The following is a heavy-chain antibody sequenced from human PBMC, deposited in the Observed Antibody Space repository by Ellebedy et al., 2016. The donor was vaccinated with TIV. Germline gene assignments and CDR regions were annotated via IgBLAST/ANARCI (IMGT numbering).Heavy chain of an antibody. J-gene: IGHJ2*01. CDR2: INEDGTKK. Sequence: GGSLRLSCAASGFTVSGYWMSWVRQAPGKGLEWVANINEDGTKKHYVDSVRGRFTISRDYAGNSLYLQMSSLGGEDTAVYYCARAIYGASYLWGRGTLVTVSS. CDR1: GFTVSGYW. CDR3: ARAIYGASYL. V-gene: IGHV3-7*01. D-gene: IGHD4-17*01.